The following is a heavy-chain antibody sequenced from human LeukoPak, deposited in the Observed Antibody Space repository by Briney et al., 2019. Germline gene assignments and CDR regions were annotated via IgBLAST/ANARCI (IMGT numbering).Heavy chain of an antibody. V-gene: IGHV1-18*01. J-gene: IGHJ4*02. CDR3: AVGFYDYVWGSYPSRSRFDY. CDR1: GYTFTSYG. D-gene: IGHD3-16*02. CDR2: MSAYNGNT. Sequence: ASVKVSCKASGYTFTSYGISWVRQAPGQELESMGWMSAYNGNTNYAQKLQGRVTMTTDRSTSTAYMELRSLRSDDTAVYYCAVGFYDYVWGSYPSRSRFDYWGQGTLVTVSS.